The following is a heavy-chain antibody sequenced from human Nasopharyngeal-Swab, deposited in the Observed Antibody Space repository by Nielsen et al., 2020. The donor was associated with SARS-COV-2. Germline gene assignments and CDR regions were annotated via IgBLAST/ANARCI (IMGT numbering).Heavy chain of an antibody. CDR1: GFIFSDYY. V-gene: IGHV3-11*05. CDR3: ARDDYGDYGYFGH. J-gene: IGHJ4*02. Sequence: GESLKISCAASGFIFSDYYMSWIRQAPGKGLEWVSYISSSSYFTYYADSVKGRFTISRDNAKNSLYLQMDSLRAEDTAVYYCARDDYGDYGYFGHWGQGTLVTVSS. D-gene: IGHD4-17*01. CDR2: ISSSSYFT.